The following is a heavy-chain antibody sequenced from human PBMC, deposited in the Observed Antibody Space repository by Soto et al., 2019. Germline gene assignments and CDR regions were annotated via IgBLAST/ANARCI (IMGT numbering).Heavy chain of an antibody. J-gene: IGHJ6*02. CDR2: ISYDGSNK. V-gene: IGHV3-30-3*01. D-gene: IGHD4-4*01. CDR1: GFTFSSYA. CDR3: ARGGLASNYGAYYYYGMDV. Sequence: QVQLVESGGGVVQPGRSLRLSCAASGFTFSSYAMHWVRQAPGKGLEWVAVISYDGSNKYYADSVKGRFTISRDNSKNTLYLQRNSLRAEDTAVYYCARGGLASNYGAYYYYGMDVWGQGTTVTVSS.